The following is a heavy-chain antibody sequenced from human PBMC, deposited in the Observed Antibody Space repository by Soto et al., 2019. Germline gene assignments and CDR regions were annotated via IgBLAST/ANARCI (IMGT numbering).Heavy chain of an antibody. V-gene: IGHV1-69*02. CDR3: ARQTPRDGYTNPLDY. CDR2: IIPILGIA. J-gene: IGHJ4*02. D-gene: IGHD5-12*01. Sequence: SVKVSCKASGGTFSSYTISWVRQAPGQGLEWMGRIIPILGIANYAQKFQGRVTITADKSTSTAYMELSSLRSEDTAVYYCARQTPRDGYTNPLDYWGQGTQVTVSS. CDR1: GGTFSSYT.